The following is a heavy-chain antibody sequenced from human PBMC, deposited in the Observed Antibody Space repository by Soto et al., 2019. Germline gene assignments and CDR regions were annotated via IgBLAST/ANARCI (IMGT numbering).Heavy chain of an antibody. J-gene: IGHJ4*02. V-gene: IGHV5-51*01. CDR1: GYSFTSYW. CDR3: ARFGSRKTATAVL. CDR2: IYPRDSDT. D-gene: IGHD2-15*01. Sequence: PGESLKISCKTSGYSFTSYWIAWMRQLPGKGLEWVGTIYPRDSDTRYSPSFQGQVTMSADKSITTAYLQWNSLEASDTAMYYCARFGSRKTATAVLWGQGTLVTVSS.